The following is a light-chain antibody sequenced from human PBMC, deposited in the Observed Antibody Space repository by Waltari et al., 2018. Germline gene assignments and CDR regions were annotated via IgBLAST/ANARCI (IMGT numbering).Light chain of an antibody. CDR2: GAF. J-gene: IGKJ4*01. Sequence: EIVLTQSAGILSLSPGEGATISCRTSQTIRTTYLAWYQQKPGQAPTLLIYGAFTRATGIPDRFTGSGSGTDFSLTISSLEPEDFATYYCQQYDVSPLTFGGGTKVEIK. CDR3: QQYDVSPLT. CDR1: QTIRTTY. V-gene: IGKV3-20*01.